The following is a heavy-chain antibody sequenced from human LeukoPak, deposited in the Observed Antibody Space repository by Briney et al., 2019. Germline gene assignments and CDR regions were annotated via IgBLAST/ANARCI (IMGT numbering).Heavy chain of an antibody. CDR1: GGSISSYY. V-gene: IGHV4-59*01. Sequence: PSETLSLTCTVSGGSISSYYWSWIRQPPGKGLEWIGYIYYSGSTNYNPSLKSRVTISVDTSKNQFSLKLSSVTAADTAVYYCARSPSRGRIARNNWFDPWGQGTLVTVSS. CDR2: IYYSGST. J-gene: IGHJ5*02. D-gene: IGHD6-13*01. CDR3: ARSPSRGRIARNNWFDP.